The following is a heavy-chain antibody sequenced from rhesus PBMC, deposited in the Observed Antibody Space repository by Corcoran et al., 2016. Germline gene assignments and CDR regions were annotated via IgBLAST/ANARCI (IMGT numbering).Heavy chain of an antibody. CDR3: AKGQSLNFDY. V-gene: IGHV5-2*01. J-gene: IGHJ4*01. CDR2: IDPGDSET. Sequence: EVQLVQSGVEVNRPGESLKIPCKTVGYPFTGSWISWVSPVPGKGLEWMGAIDPGDSETRYSPSFQGQVTISVDKSISTAYLQWSSLKASDSARYYCAKGQSLNFDYWGQGVLVTVSS. D-gene: IGHD2-39*01. CDR1: GYPFTGSW.